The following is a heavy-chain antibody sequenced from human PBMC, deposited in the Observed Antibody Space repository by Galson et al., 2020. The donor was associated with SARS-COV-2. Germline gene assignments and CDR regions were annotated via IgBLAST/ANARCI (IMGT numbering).Heavy chain of an antibody. CDR1: GYSFTTYG. V-gene: IGHV5-10-1*01. CDR2: IDPSDSYT. D-gene: IGHD3-10*01. Sequence: HGESLKISCKGSGYSFTTYGISWVRQMPGKGLEWMGRIDPSDSYTKYSPSFQGHVTISVDNSHSTAYLQWSSLKASDTAMYYCARRGPWELVSGLDYWGQGTLVTVSS. J-gene: IGHJ4*02. CDR3: ARRGPWELVSGLDY.